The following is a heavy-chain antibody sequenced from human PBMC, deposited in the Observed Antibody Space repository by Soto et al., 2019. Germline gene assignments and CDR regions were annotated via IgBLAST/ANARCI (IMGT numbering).Heavy chain of an antibody. CDR2: ISAYNGNT. CDR1: GYTFTSYG. V-gene: IGHV1-18*01. D-gene: IGHD3-22*01. CDR3: ARDLVGNYYDTSGYFIYGMDV. Sequence: ASVKVSCKASGYTFTSYGISWVRQAPGQGLECMGWISAYNGNTNYAQKLQGRVTMTTDTSTSTAYMELRTLRSDDTAVYYCARDLVGNYYDTSGYFIYGMDVWGQGTTVTASS. J-gene: IGHJ6*02.